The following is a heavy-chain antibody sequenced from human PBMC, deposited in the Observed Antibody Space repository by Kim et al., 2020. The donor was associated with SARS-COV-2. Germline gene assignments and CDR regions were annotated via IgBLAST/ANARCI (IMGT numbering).Heavy chain of an antibody. J-gene: IGHJ4*02. CDR1: GGSFITYA. CDR3: ARGCNTATCPVDS. Sequence: SVKVSCKASGGSFITYAVIWVRQAPGQGLELMGRIIPMFGTTKYAQRFQGRVTITADQSTGTAFMELSRLRSEDTAVYFCARGCNTATCPVDSWGQGTLVTVSS. V-gene: IGHV1-69*13. D-gene: IGHD2-21*02. CDR2: IIPMFGTT.